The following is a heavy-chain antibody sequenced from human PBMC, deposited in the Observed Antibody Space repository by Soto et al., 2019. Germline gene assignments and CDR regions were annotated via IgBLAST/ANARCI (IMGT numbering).Heavy chain of an antibody. J-gene: IGHJ6*02. CDR1: GGTFSSYA. Sequence: QVQLVQSGAEVKKPGSSVKVSCKASGGTFSSYAISWVRQAPGQGLEWMGGIIPIFGTANYAQKFQGRVTITADESTSTAYMELSSLRSEDTAVYYCAGGKDTAMVTLYYGMDVWGQGTTVTVSS. D-gene: IGHD5-18*01. CDR2: IIPIFGTA. V-gene: IGHV1-69*12. CDR3: AGGKDTAMVTLYYGMDV.